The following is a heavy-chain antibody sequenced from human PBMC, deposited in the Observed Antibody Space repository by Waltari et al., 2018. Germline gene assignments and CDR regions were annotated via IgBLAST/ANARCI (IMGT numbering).Heavy chain of an antibody. Sequence: QVQLQESGPGLVKPSQTLSLTCTVSGGSIRSGSYYWSWFRQPAGKGLEWIGRIYTSGSTNYNPSLRSRVTISVDTSKNQFSLKLSSVTAADTAVYYCARVSSYYYDSAFDPWGQGTLVTVSS. D-gene: IGHD3-22*01. J-gene: IGHJ5*02. CDR2: IYTSGST. CDR1: GGSIRSGSYY. V-gene: IGHV4-61*02. CDR3: ARVSSYYYDSAFDP.